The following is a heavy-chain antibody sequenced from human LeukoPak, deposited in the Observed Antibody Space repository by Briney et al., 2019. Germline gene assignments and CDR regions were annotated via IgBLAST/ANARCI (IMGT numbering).Heavy chain of an antibody. D-gene: IGHD3-22*01. J-gene: IGHJ3*02. Sequence: PGGSLRLSCAASGFTFSSYAMHWVRQAPGKGLEWVAVISYDGSNKYYADSVKGRFTISRDNSKNTLYLQMNSLRTEDTAVYYCARDKSSGYYRDAFDIWGQGTMVTVSS. CDR2: ISYDGSNK. V-gene: IGHV3-30*04. CDR3: ARDKSSGYYRDAFDI. CDR1: GFTFSSYA.